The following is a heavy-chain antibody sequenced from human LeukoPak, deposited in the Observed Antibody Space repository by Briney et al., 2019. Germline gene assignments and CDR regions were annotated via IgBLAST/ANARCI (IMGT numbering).Heavy chain of an antibody. Sequence: PSETLSLTCTVSGGSISSHYWSWIRQPPGKGLEWIGYIYYSGSTNYNPSLKSRVTISVDTSKNQFSLKLSSVTAADTAVYYCARAPRYRDYYYYYYMDVWGKETTVTVSS. D-gene: IGHD3-16*02. J-gene: IGHJ6*03. V-gene: IGHV4-59*11. CDR1: GGSISSHY. CDR3: ARAPRYRDYYYYYYMDV. CDR2: IYYSGST.